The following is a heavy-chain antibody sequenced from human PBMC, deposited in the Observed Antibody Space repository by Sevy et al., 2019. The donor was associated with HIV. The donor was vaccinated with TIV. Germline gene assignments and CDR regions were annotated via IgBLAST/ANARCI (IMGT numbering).Heavy chain of an antibody. J-gene: IGHJ6*02. CDR3: AREAGGYDYDYGMDV. CDR1: GDTIVSSGHY. CDR2: VYYNRHT. Sequence: SETLSLTCTISGDTIVSSGHYWGWIRQTPGKGLEWIGSVYYNRHTYYNPSLKSRLTISIDTSKNQFSLNLNSVTAADTGIYFCAREAGGYDYDYGMDVWGQGTTVTVSS. D-gene: IGHD6-13*01. V-gene: IGHV4-39*01.